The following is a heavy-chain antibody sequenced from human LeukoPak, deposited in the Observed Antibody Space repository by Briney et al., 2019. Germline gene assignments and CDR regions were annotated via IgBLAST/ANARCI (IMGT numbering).Heavy chain of an antibody. CDR1: GGTFSSYA. J-gene: IGHJ6*02. CDR3: ASTGKYYDILTGYWVV. D-gene: IGHD3-9*01. Sequence: ASVKVSCKASGGTFSSYAISWVRQAPGQGLEWMGRIIPILGIANYAQKFPGRVTITADKSTSTAYMELSSLRSEDTAVYYCASTGKYYDILTGYWVVWGQGTTVTVSS. V-gene: IGHV1-69*04. CDR2: IIPILGIA.